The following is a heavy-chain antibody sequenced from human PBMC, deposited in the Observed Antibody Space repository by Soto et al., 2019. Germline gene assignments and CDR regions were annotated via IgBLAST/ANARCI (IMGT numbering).Heavy chain of an antibody. CDR2: ISGSGGST. Sequence: GGSLGLSCAASGFTFSSYAMSWVRQAPGKGLEWVSAISGSGGSTYYADSVKGRFTISRDNSKNTLYLQMNSLRAEDTAVYYCAKGSVSRRGGYRPSGYFDYWGQGTLVTVSS. CDR3: AKGSVSRRGGYRPSGYFDY. V-gene: IGHV3-23*01. D-gene: IGHD3-16*02. J-gene: IGHJ4*02. CDR1: GFTFSSYA.